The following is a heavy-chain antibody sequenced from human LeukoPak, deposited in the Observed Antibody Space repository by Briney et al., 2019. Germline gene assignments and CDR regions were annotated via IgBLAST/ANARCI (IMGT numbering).Heavy chain of an antibody. CDR2: IYHSGST. J-gene: IGHJ4*02. D-gene: IGHD6-25*01. CDR3: ARGYSSGVSPGMYYFDY. CDR1: GGSISSSNW. Sequence: SGTLPLTCAVSGGSISSSNWWSWVRQPPGKGLEWIGEIYHSGSTNYNPSLKSRVTISVDKSKNQFSLKLSSVTAADTAVYYGARGYSSGVSPGMYYFDYWGQGTRVTVSS. V-gene: IGHV4-4*02.